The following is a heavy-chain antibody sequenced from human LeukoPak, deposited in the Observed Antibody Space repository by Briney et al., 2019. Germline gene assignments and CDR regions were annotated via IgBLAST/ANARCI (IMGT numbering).Heavy chain of an antibody. J-gene: IGHJ4*02. D-gene: IGHD1-26*01. CDR1: GYRFTGYW. V-gene: IGHV5-51*01. Sequence: GESLKISCEGSGYRFTGYWIGWVRQVSGRGLEWMGIIYPADSDTRYSLSFQGQVTISADKSISTAYLQWSSLKASDTAMYYCARPYSGSYSVHFDYWGQGTLVTVSS. CDR3: ARPYSGSYSVHFDY. CDR2: IYPADSDT.